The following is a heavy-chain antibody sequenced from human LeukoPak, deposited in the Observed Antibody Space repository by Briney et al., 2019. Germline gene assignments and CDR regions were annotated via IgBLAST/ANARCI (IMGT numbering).Heavy chain of an antibody. CDR2: MNPNSGNT. Sequence: GASVKVSCKASGYTFTSYDINWVRQATGQGLEWMGWMNPNSGNTGYAQKFQGRVTMTRNTSIRTAYMELSSLRSEDTAVYYCARASYDSSGYYYDYWGQGTLVTVAS. CDR3: ARASYDSSGYYYDY. D-gene: IGHD3-22*01. V-gene: IGHV1-8*01. CDR1: GYTFTSYD. J-gene: IGHJ4*02.